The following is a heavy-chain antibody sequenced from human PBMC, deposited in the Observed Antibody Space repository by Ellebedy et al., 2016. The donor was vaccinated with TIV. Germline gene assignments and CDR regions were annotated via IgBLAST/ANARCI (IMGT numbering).Heavy chain of an antibody. Sequence: GESLKISCAASGFTFDDYAMHWVRQAPGKGLEWVSLISGDGGRTYYADSVKGRFTISRDNSKKSLYLQMNSLRTEDTALYYCAKGVGVGYGMDVWGQGTTVTVSS. D-gene: IGHD1-26*01. CDR1: GFTFDDYA. CDR3: AKGVGVGYGMDV. CDR2: ISGDGGRT. V-gene: IGHV3-43*02. J-gene: IGHJ6*02.